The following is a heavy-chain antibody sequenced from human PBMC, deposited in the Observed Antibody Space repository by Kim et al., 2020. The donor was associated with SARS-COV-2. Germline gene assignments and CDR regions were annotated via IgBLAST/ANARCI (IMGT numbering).Heavy chain of an antibody. Sequence: GGSLRLSCAASGFTVSSNYMSWVRQAPGKGLEWVSVIYSGGSTYYADSVKGRFTISRDNSKNTLYLQMNSLRAEDTAVYYCAIIVVPAAIRGYYFDYWGQGTLVTVSS. CDR3: AIIVVPAAIRGYYFDY. V-gene: IGHV3-53*01. D-gene: IGHD2-2*02. J-gene: IGHJ4*02. CDR2: IYSGGST. CDR1: GFTVSSNY.